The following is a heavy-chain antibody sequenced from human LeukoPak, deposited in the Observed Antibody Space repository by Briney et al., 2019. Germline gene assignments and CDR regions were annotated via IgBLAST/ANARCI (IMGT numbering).Heavy chain of an antibody. Sequence: PSETLSLTCAVSGYSISSGYYWGWIRQPPGKGLEWIGSIYHSGSTYYNPSLKSRVTISVDTSKNQFSLKLSSVIAADTAVYYCARLISSPAYCSSTSCQGWFDPWGQGTLVTVSS. J-gene: IGHJ5*02. CDR2: IYHSGST. V-gene: IGHV4-38-2*01. CDR3: ARLISSPAYCSSTSCQGWFDP. D-gene: IGHD2-2*01. CDR1: GYSISSGYY.